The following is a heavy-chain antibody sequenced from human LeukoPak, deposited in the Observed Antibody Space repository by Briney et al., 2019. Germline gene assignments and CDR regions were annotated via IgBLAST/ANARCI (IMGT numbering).Heavy chain of an antibody. CDR1: GYTFTSYG. CDR2: ISAYSGNT. J-gene: IGHJ6*02. Sequence: ASVKVSCKASGYTFTSYGISWVRQAPGQGPEWMGWISAYSGNTNYAQKLQGRVTMTTDTSTSTAYMELRSLRSDDTAVYYCARDGGYYDSSGINYYYYGMDVWGQGTTVTVSS. D-gene: IGHD3-22*01. CDR3: ARDGGYYDSSGINYYYYGMDV. V-gene: IGHV1-18*01.